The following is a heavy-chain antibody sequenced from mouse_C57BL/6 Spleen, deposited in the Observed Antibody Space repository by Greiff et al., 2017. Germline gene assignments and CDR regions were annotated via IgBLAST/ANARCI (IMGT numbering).Heavy chain of an antibody. J-gene: IGHJ3*01. CDR3: ARDGYDCDGAY. Sequence: QVQLQQPGAELVKPGASVKLSCKASGYTFTSYWMHWVKQRPGQGLEWIGMIHPNSGSTNYNEKFKSKATLTVDKSSSTAYMQLSSLTSEDSAVYYCARDGYDCDGAYWGQGTLVTVSA. CDR1: GYTFTSYW. CDR2: IHPNSGST. V-gene: IGHV1-64*01. D-gene: IGHD2-4*01.